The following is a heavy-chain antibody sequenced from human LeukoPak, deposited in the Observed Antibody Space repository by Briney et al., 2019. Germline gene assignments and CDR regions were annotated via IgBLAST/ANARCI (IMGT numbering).Heavy chain of an antibody. D-gene: IGHD3-10*01. J-gene: IGHJ4*02. Sequence: PGGSLRLSCAASGFTFSSYSMNWVRQAPGKGLEWVSSISSSISYIYYADSVKGRFTISRDNAKNSLYLQMNSLRAEDTAVYYCARVLLWFGDSPAGLDYWGQGTLVTVSS. V-gene: IGHV3-21*01. CDR3: ARVLLWFGDSPAGLDY. CDR1: GFTFSSYS. CDR2: ISSSISYI.